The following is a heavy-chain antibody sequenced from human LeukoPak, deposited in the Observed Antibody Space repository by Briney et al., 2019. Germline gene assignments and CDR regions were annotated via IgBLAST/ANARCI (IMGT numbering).Heavy chain of an antibody. J-gene: IGHJ4*02. CDR2: FDPEDGET. D-gene: IGHD3-9*01. CDR3: ATLPAYDILTGYFSYFDY. Sequence: ASVKVSCKVSGYTLTELSMHWVRQAPGKGLEWMGGFDPEDGETIYAQKFQGRVTMTEDTSTDTAHMELSSLRSEDTAVYYCATLPAYDILTGYFSYFDYWGQGTLVTVSS. CDR1: GYTLTELS. V-gene: IGHV1-24*01.